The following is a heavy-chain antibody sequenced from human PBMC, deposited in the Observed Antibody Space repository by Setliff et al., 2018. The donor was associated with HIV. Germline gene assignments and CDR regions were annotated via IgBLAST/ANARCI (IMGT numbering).Heavy chain of an antibody. CDR1: GYTFTSYG. CDR3: ARYEVGYGDYAVDI. D-gene: IGHD4-17*01. V-gene: IGHV1-18*01. CDR2: SSAYNGNT. Sequence: ASVKVSCKASGYTFTSYGISWVRQAPGQGLEWMGWSSAYNGNTNYAQKLQGRDTMTTDTSTSTAYMELRSLRSEDTAVYYCARYEVGYGDYAVDIWGQGTMVTVSS. J-gene: IGHJ3*02.